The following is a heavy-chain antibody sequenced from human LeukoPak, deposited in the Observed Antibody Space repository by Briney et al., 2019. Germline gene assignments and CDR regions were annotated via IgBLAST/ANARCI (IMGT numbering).Heavy chain of an antibody. Sequence: GRSLRLSCAASGFTFSSYGMHWVRQAPGKGLEWVAVISYDGSNKYYADSVKGRFTISRDNSKNTLYLQMSSLRAEDTAVYYCAKDYTGTQDYWGQGTLVTVSS. CDR3: AKDYTGTQDY. CDR1: GFTFSSYG. CDR2: ISYDGSNK. J-gene: IGHJ4*02. V-gene: IGHV3-30*18.